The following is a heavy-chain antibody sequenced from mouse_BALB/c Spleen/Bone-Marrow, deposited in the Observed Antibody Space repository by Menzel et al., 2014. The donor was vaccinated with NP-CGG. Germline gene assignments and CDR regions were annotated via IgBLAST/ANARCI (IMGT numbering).Heavy chain of an antibody. J-gene: IGHJ2*01. Sequence: VQLQQSGAELAKPGASVKMSCKASGYTFTNYWMYWVKQRPGQGLEWIGYIKVSTGYTEYNQKFKDKTTLTADKSSSTAYMQLSSLTSEDSAVYYCAREATYYAYFDYWGQGTILTVSS. CDR1: GYTFTNYW. D-gene: IGHD1-1*01. CDR2: IKVSTGYT. CDR3: AREATYYAYFDY. V-gene: IGHV1-4*02.